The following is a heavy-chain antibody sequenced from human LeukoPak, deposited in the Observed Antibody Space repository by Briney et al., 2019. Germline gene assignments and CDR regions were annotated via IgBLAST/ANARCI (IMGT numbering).Heavy chain of an antibody. J-gene: IGHJ6*03. D-gene: IGHD4-11*01. CDR3: ARGGLPIYYYYMDV. V-gene: IGHV1-2*02. CDR2: INPNSGGT. CDR1: GYTFTVYF. Sequence: ASVKVSSTASGYTFTVYFMHWVRLAPGQGLEWMGWINPNSGGTNYTQKFQGRVTMTRDTSISTAYMELSRLGSDDTAVYYCARGGLPIYYYYMDVWGKGTTVTVSS.